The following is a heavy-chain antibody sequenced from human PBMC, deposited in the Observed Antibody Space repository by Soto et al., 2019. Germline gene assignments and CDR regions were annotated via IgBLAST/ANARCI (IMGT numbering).Heavy chain of an antibody. CDR1: GGSISSGGYY. CDR2: IYYSGST. Sequence: SETLSLTCTVSGGSISSGGYYWSWIRQHPGKGMEWIGYIYYSGSTYYNPSLKILVTISVDTSKNQFSLKLSSVTAADTAVYYCARFRNGNYYYDSSGYRHGYFDYWGQGTLVTVSS. D-gene: IGHD3-22*01. CDR3: ARFRNGNYYYDSSGYRHGYFDY. J-gene: IGHJ4*02. V-gene: IGHV4-31*01.